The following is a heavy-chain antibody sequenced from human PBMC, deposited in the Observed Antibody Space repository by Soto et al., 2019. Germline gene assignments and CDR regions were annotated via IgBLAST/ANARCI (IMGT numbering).Heavy chain of an antibody. CDR2: LYYTGSA. Sequence: SETLSLTCTVSGGSINDYYWSWIRQFPGKGLEWIGYLYYTGSANYNPSLKSRVTMSVDTSKIQFSLKVTSVTAADTAIYYCARTRDRSQLAPFDYWGRGILVTVSS. CDR3: ARTRDRSQLAPFDY. J-gene: IGHJ4*02. V-gene: IGHV4-59*01. CDR1: GGSINDYY. D-gene: IGHD1-1*01.